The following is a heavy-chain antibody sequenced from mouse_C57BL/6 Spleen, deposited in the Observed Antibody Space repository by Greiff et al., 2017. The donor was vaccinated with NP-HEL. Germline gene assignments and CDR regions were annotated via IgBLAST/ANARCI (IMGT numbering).Heavy chain of an antibody. V-gene: IGHV1-76*01. CDR1: GYTFTDYY. CDR3: AREENYYGNRYYYAMDY. Sequence: VQLQQSGAELVRPGASVKLSCKASGYTFTDYYINWVKQRPGQGLEWIARIYPGSGNTYYNEKFKGKATLTAEKSSSTAYMQLSSLTSEDSAVYFCAREENYYGNRYYYAMDYWGQGTSVTVSS. J-gene: IGHJ4*01. CDR2: IYPGSGNT. D-gene: IGHD2-1*01.